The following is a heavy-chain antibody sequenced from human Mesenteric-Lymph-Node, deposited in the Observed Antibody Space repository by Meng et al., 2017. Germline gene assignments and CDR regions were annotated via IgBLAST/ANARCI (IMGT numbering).Heavy chain of an antibody. CDR3: ARSRLWFGDRHANWFDP. CDR1: GFTFSSYG. V-gene: IGHV3-33*01. CDR2: IWYDGSNK. D-gene: IGHD3-10*01. J-gene: IGHJ5*02. Sequence: GGSLRLSCAASGFTFSSYGMHWVRQAPGKGLEWVAVIWYDGSNKYYADSVKGRFTISRDNSKNTLYLQMNSLRAEDTAVYYCARSRLWFGDRHANWFDPWGQGTLVTVSS.